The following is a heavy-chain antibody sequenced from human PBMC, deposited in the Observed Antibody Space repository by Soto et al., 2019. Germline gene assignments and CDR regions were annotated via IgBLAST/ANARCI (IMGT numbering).Heavy chain of an antibody. D-gene: IGHD6-6*01. J-gene: IGHJ6*02. CDR3: ARNESSNIYGMDV. Sequence: EVQLVESGGGLVKPGGSLRISCAASGFTFSSYSMNWVRQAPGKGLEWVSSISSSSFSINYADSVKGRFSISRDNAQNSLHLQMNNLRAEDTAVYYCARNESSNIYGMDVWGQGTTVTVSS. V-gene: IGHV3-21*01. CDR2: ISSSSFSI. CDR1: GFTFSSYS.